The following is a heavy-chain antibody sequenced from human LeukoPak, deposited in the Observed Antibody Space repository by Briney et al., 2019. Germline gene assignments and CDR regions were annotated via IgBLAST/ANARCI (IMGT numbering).Heavy chain of an antibody. CDR1: GYTFTSYD. CDR3: ARVGYYDYVWGSYRYYWFDP. Sequence: ASVKVSCKASGYTFTSYDINWVRQATGQGLEWMGWMNPNSGNTGYAQKFQGRVTMTRNTSISTAYMELSSLRSEDTAVYYCARVGYYDYVWGSYRYYWFDPWGQGTLVTVSS. V-gene: IGHV1-8*01. CDR2: MNPNSGNT. D-gene: IGHD3-16*02. J-gene: IGHJ5*02.